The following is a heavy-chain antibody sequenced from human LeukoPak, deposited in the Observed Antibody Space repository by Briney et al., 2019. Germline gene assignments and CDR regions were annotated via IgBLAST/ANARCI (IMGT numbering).Heavy chain of an antibody. CDR3: ARHPPDYYDSRDGMDV. CDR1: GGSISSSSYY. CDR2: IYYSGST. D-gene: IGHD3-22*01. V-gene: IGHV4-61*05. Sequence: PSETLSLTCTVSGGSISSSSYYWSWIRQPPGKGLEWIGYIYYSGSTNYNPSLKSRVTISVDTSKNQFSLKLSSVTAADTAVYYCARHPPDYYDSRDGMDVWGQGTTVTVSS. J-gene: IGHJ6*02.